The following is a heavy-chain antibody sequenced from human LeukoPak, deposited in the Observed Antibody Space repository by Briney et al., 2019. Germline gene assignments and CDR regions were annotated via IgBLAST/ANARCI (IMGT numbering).Heavy chain of an antibody. V-gene: IGHV5-51*01. CDR3: ARQPSIQKRWFGELLSRYWFDP. J-gene: IGHJ5*02. CDR2: IYPGDSDT. Sequence: GESLKISCKGSGYSFTSYWIGWVRQMPGKGLEWMGIIYPGDSDTRYSPSFQGQVTISADKSISTAYLQWSSLKASDTAMYYCARQPSIQKRWFGELLSRYWFDPWGREPWSPSPQ. D-gene: IGHD3-10*01. CDR1: GYSFTSYW.